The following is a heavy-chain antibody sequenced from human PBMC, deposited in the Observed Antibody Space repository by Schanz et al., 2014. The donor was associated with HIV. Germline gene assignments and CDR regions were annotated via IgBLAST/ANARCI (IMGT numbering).Heavy chain of an antibody. CDR3: ARGGGQFDYYESSGYGNWFDS. Sequence: VQLVESGGGLMQPGGSLRLSCAASGFNVSNNYVSWVRQAPGKGLEWVSRINSDGSSTSYADSVKGRFTISRDNAKNTLYLQMNSLRAEDTAVYYCARGGGQFDYYESSGYGNWFDSWGQGTLVTVS. J-gene: IGHJ5*01. V-gene: IGHV3-74*02. CDR1: GFNVSNNY. CDR2: INSDGSST. D-gene: IGHD3-22*01.